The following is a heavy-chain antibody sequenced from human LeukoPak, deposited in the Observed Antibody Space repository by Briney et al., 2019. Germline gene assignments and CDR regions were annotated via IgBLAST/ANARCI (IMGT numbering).Heavy chain of an antibody. D-gene: IGHD5-12*01. CDR2: ISSSGST. J-gene: IGHJ3*02. CDR3: AREDDSGYDDAFDI. CDR1: GDSISSGDYY. V-gene: IGHV4-61*02. Sequence: SETLSLTCTVSGDSISSGDYYWSWIRQPAGKGLEWIGRISSSGSTNYNPSLKSRVTISVDTSKNQFSLKLSSVTAADTAVYFCAREDDSGYDDAFDIWGQGTMVTVSS.